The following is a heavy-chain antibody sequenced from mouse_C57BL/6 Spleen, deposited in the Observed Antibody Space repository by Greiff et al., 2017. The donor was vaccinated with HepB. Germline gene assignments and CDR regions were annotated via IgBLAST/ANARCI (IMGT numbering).Heavy chain of an antibody. D-gene: IGHD2-4*01. CDR3: TISMITRYYFDY. CDR1: GYTFTDYE. Sequence: QVQLQQSGAELVRPGASVTLSCKASGYTFTDYEMHWVKQTPVHGLEWIGAIDPETGGTAYNQKFKGKAILTADKSSSTAYMELRSLTSEDSAVYYCTISMITRYYFDYWGQGTTLTVSS. CDR2: IDPETGGT. V-gene: IGHV1-15*01. J-gene: IGHJ2*01.